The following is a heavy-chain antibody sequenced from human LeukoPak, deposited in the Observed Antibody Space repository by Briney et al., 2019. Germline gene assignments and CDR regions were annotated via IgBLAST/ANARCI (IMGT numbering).Heavy chain of an antibody. CDR3: AFNEGGSGWYYFDY. CDR2: ISYDGSNK. CDR1: GFTFSSYG. J-gene: IGHJ4*02. V-gene: IGHV3-30*02. Sequence: GGSLRLSCAASGFTFSSYGIHWVRQAPGKGLEWVTFISYDGSNKYHADSVKGRFTISRDNSKNTVYLQMNSLRAEDTAVYYCAFNEGGSGWYYFDYWGQGTLVTVSS. D-gene: IGHD6-19*01.